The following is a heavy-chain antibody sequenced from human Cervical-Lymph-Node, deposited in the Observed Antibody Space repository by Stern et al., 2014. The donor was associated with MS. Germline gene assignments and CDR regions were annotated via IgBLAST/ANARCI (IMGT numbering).Heavy chain of an antibody. CDR1: GFIFSTYA. Sequence: MQLVESGGGVVQPGGSLRLSCAASGFIFSTYAMHWVRQAPGKGLEWVAVISYHGYNKYYGDSVKGRFTISRDNSKDTVYLQMNSLRTEDRGIYFCAKDRSGDEDTFDIWGQGTVVSVSS. D-gene: IGHD5-24*01. J-gene: IGHJ3*02. CDR2: ISYHGYNK. V-gene: IGHV3-30*18. CDR3: AKDRSGDEDTFDI.